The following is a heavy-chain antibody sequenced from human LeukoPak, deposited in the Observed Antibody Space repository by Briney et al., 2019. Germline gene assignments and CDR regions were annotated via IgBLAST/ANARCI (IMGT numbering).Heavy chain of an antibody. CDR3: ATDYDILTGYYKLVY. V-gene: IGHV1-24*01. CDR1: GYTLTELS. Sequence: ASVKVSCKVSGYTLTELSMHWVRQAPGKGLEWMGGFDPEDGETIYAQKFQGRVTMTEDTSTDTAYMELSSLRSEDTAVYYCATDYDILTGYYKLVYWGQGTLVTVSS. J-gene: IGHJ4*02. CDR2: FDPEDGET. D-gene: IGHD3-9*01.